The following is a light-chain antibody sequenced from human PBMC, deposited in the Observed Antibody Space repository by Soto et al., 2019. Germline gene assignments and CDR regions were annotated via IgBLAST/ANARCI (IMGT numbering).Light chain of an antibody. V-gene: IGLV2-11*01. J-gene: IGLJ1*01. CDR2: DVT. Sequence: QSLLTQPRSVSGSPGQSVTISCTGTSSDVGAYNYVSWYQQHPGKAPKVMIYDVTKRPSGVPDRFSASKSGNTASLTISGLQAEDEADYYCCSYAGRSYVFGTGTKVTVL. CDR3: CSYAGRSYV. CDR1: SSDVGAYNY.